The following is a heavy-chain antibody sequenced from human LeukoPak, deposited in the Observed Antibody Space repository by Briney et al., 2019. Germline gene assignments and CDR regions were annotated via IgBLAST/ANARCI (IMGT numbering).Heavy chain of an antibody. CDR3: AKDSFSGNSYGYFDQ. CDR1: GFTFNSYA. V-gene: IGHV3-23*01. Sequence: GGSLRLSCAASGFTFNSYAMNWVRQARGKGLEWVSAISGSGGSTYYANSVKGRFTISRDNSKNTLFVQMNSLRAEDTAVYYCAKDSFSGNSYGYFDQWGQGTLVTVSS. J-gene: IGHJ4*02. CDR2: ISGSGGST. D-gene: IGHD5-18*01.